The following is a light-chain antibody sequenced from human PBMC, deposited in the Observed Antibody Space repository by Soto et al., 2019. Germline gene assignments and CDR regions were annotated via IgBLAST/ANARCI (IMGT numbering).Light chain of an antibody. J-gene: IGLJ1*01. CDR2: DVS. CDR1: SSDVGGYNR. V-gene: IGLV2-18*02. Sequence: QSALPQPPSVSGSPGQSVTISCTGTSSDVGGYNRVSWYQQPPGKAPKLLIYDVSNRPSGGSTRFSGSKSGNTASLTISGLQAEDEADYYCTSYATGSAYVFGPGTKLTVL. CDR3: TSYATGSAYV.